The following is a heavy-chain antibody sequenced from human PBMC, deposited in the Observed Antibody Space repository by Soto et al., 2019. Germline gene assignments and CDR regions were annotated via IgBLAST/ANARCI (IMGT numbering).Heavy chain of an antibody. CDR1: GYTFTSYD. CDR3: ARSGEWSYGMDV. J-gene: IGHJ6*02. V-gene: IGHV1-8*01. D-gene: IGHD3-10*01. Sequence: QVQLVQSGAEVKKHGASVKVSCKASGYTFTSYDINWVRQATGQGLEWMGWMNPNSGNTGYAQKFQGRVSMTRNTSISTAYMELSSLRSEDTAVYYCARSGEWSYGMDVWGQGTTVTVSS. CDR2: MNPNSGNT.